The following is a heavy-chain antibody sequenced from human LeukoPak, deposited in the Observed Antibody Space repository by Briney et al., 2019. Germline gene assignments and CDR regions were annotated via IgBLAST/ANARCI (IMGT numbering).Heavy chain of an antibody. V-gene: IGHV3-23*01. CDR1: GFTFSSYA. Sequence: GGSLRLSCAASGFTFSSYAMSWVRQAPGKGLEWVSSIGDTTYYADSVKGRFTISRDNSKNTLYLQMNSLRAEDTAVYYCARLWPAATSSRFDYWGQGTLVTVSS. CDR2: IGDTT. J-gene: IGHJ4*02. D-gene: IGHD3/OR15-3a*01. CDR3: ARLWPAATSSRFDY.